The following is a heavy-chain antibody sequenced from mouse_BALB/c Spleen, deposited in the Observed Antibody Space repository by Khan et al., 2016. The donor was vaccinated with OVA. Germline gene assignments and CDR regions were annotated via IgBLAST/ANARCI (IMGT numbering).Heavy chain of an antibody. D-gene: IGHD2-14*01. V-gene: IGHV1-4*01. J-gene: IGHJ3*01. CDR2: IIPSTDYT. Sequence: QVQLQQPGAELARPGAPVKMSCKASGYTFTTYTIHWVKQRPGQGLEWIGYIIPSTDYTTYNQKFKDKATLTADKSSSTAYMQLSSLTSDDSAVYYCAKEGAYYRSDGWFAYWGQGTLVTVSA. CDR1: GYTFTTYT. CDR3: AKEGAYYRSDGWFAY.